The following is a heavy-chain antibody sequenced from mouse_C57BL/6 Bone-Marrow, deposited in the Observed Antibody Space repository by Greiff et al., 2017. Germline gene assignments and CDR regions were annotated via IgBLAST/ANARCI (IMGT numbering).Heavy chain of an antibody. V-gene: IGHV1-19*01. D-gene: IGHD2-5*01. J-gene: IGHJ4*01. Sequence: EVKVVESGPVLVKPGASVKMSCKASGYTFTDYYMNWVKQSHGKSLEWIGVINPYNGGTSYNQKFKDKATLTVDKSSSTAYMELNSLTSEDSAVYYCAREGSNFYAMDCWGQGTSVTVSS. CDR3: AREGSNFYAMDC. CDR2: INPYNGGT. CDR1: GYTFTDYY.